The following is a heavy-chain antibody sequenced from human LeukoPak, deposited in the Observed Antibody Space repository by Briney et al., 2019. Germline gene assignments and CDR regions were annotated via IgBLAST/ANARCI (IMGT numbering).Heavy chain of an antibody. J-gene: IGHJ4*02. V-gene: IGHV1-8*01. D-gene: IGHD5-18*01. CDR3: ARGANMDTAMVY. Sequence: ASVKVSCKASGYTFTSYDINWVRQATGQGLEWMGWMNPNSGNTGYAQKFQGRVTMTRNTSISTAYMELSSLRSEDTAVYYCARGANMDTAMVYWGQGTLVTDSS. CDR1: GYTFTSYD. CDR2: MNPNSGNT.